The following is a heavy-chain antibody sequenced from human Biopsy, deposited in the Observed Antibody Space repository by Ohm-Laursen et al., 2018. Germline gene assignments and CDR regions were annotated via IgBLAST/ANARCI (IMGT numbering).Heavy chain of an antibody. J-gene: IGHJ4*02. D-gene: IGHD2-15*01. Sequence: SLRLSRTASKFTDRTNSMCWVRLAPGKGLEWVSVIYAESTTYYPDSEKGRFTISRDNSRNTVYLQMDSLSGEDTAVYFCARGSGSGFYFDQWGQGTLVTVSS. V-gene: IGHV3-66*01. CDR1: KFTDRTNS. CDR3: ARGSGSGFYFDQ. CDR2: IYAESTT.